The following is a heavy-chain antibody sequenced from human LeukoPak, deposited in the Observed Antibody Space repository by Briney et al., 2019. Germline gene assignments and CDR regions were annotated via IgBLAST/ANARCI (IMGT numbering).Heavy chain of an antibody. CDR1: GFTFSSYA. J-gene: IGHJ4*02. CDR3: AKAASGSYLYYFDY. D-gene: IGHD1-26*01. V-gene: IGHV3-23*01. CDR2: ISYSGGST. Sequence: GGSLRLSCAASGFTFSSYAMYWVRQAPGKGLEWVSTISYSGGSTYYVDSVKGRFTISRDNSENTLYLQLNSLRAEDTAVYYCAKAASGSYLYYFDYWGQGTLVTVSS.